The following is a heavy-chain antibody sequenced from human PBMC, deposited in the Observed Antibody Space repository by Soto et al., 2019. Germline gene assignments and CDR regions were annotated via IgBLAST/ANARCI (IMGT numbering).Heavy chain of an antibody. Sequence: ASVKVSCKASGYTFTGCYMHWVRQAPGQGLEWMGWINPNSGGTNYAQKFQGWVTMTRDTSISTAYMELSRLRSDDTAVYYCARDQRGGDFWSGYYFDYWGQGTLVTVSS. CDR1: GYTFTGCY. CDR3: ARDQRGGDFWSGYYFDY. J-gene: IGHJ4*02. V-gene: IGHV1-2*04. D-gene: IGHD3-3*01. CDR2: INPNSGGT.